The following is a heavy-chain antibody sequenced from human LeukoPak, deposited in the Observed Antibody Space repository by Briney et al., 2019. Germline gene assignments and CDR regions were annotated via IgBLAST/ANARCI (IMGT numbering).Heavy chain of an antibody. D-gene: IGHD6-13*01. J-gene: IGHJ6*02. CDR1: GDSVSSNSAA. Sequence: SQTLSLTCAISGDSVSSNSAAWNWIRQSPSRGLKWLGRTYYRSKWYNDYAVSVKSRITINPATSTNQFSLQLNSVTPEDTAVYYCARDQSSWYFPAYYGMDVWGQGTTVTVSS. CDR2: TYYRSKWYN. V-gene: IGHV6-1*01. CDR3: ARDQSSWYFPAYYGMDV.